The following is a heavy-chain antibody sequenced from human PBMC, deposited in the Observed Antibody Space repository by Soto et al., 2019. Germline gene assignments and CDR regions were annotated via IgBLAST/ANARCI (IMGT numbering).Heavy chain of an antibody. CDR2: IIPIFGTA. J-gene: IGHJ6*02. CDR3: ARDQSVFDSYYYGMDV. V-gene: IGHV1-69*13. D-gene: IGHD3-3*01. Sequence: SVKVSCKASGGTFSSYAISWVRQAPGQGLEWMGGIIPIFGTANYAQKFQGRVTITADESTSTAYMELSSLRSEDTAVYYCARDQSVFDSYYYGMDVWGQGTTVTVSS. CDR1: GGTFSSYA.